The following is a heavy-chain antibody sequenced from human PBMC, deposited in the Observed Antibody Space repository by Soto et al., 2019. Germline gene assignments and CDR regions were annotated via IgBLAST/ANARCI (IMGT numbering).Heavy chain of an antibody. V-gene: IGHV3-23*01. Sequence: GGSLRLSCAASGFTFSSYAMSWVRQAPGRGLEWVSAISGSGGSTYYADSVKGRFTISRDNSKNTLYLQMNSLRAEDTAVYYFAKVGAIVVFIGGISSFHSWGQAPLVTAS. CDR3: AKVGAIVVFIGGISSFHS. J-gene: IGHJ4*02. CDR2: ISGSGGST. D-gene: IGHD3-22*01. CDR1: GFTFSSYA.